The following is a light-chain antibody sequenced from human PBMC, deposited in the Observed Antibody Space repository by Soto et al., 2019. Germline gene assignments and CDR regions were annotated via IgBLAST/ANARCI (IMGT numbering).Light chain of an antibody. Sequence: EIVLAQSPVTLSLSPGERATLSCRASQSVSSCLAWYQKKTGQAPRLLIYDVSNRAAGIPARCSGSGSGTDFTLTISSQEPEDFAVCYFQQRTDCTPVYTFGQGTKVEIK. J-gene: IGKJ2*01. CDR3: QQRTDCTPVYT. CDR1: QSVSSC. V-gene: IGKV3-11*01. CDR2: DVS.